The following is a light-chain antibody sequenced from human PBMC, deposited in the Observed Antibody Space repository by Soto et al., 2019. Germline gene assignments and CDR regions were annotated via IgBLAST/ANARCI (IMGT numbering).Light chain of an antibody. CDR3: LQDYNYPWT. CDR1: QDIRND. CDR2: ATF. V-gene: IGKV1-6*01. J-gene: IGKJ1*01. Sequence: AIQMTQSPSSLSASVGDRVTITCRASQDIRNDLGWYQQKPGKAPKLLIYATFSLQSGVPSRFSGSGSGTDFTLTISSLQPEDFAPYYCLQDYNYPWTFGQGTKVEIK.